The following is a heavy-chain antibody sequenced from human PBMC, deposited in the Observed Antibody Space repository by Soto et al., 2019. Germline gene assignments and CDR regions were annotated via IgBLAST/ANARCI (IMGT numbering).Heavy chain of an antibody. D-gene: IGHD1-7*01. J-gene: IGHJ5*02. V-gene: IGHV1-18*04. Sequence: GASVKVSCKASGYTFTSYGISWVRQAPGQGLEWMGWISAYNGNTNYAQKLQGRVTMTTDTSTSTAYMELRSLRSDDTAVYYCARVRAITGTYDNWFDPWGQGTLVTVSS. CDR2: ISAYNGNT. CDR1: GYTFTSYG. CDR3: ARVRAITGTYDNWFDP.